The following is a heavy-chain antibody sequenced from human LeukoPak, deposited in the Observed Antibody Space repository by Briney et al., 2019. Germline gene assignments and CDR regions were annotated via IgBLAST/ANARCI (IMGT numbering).Heavy chain of an antibody. D-gene: IGHD2-2*02. CDR1: SGSISSGSYY. CDR2: IYTSGST. V-gene: IGHV4-61*02. Sequence: SETLSLTCTVSSGSISSGSYYWSWIRQPAGKGLEWIGRIYTSGSTNYNPSLKSRVTISVDTSKNQFSLKLSSVTAADTAVYYCARSYCSSTSCYTGGFDYWGQGTLVTVSS. CDR3: ARSYCSSTSCYTGGFDY. J-gene: IGHJ4*02.